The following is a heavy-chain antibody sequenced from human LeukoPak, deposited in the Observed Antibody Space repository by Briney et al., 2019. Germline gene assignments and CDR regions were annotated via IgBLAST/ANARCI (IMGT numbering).Heavy chain of an antibody. J-gene: IGHJ4*02. CDR3: AKGIVGATRNLDS. V-gene: IGHV3-23*01. CDR1: GFTFSTYA. D-gene: IGHD1-26*01. Sequence: GASLRLSCAAPGFTFSTYAMSWVRQAPGKGLEWVSTLTDSGVYTYYADSVKGRFTISRDNSENTLYLQMNGLRAGDTAVYYCAKGIVGATRNLDSWGQGTLVTVSS. CDR2: LTDSGVYT.